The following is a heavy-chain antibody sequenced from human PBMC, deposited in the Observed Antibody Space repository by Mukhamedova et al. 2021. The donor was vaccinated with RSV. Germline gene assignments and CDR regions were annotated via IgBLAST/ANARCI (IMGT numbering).Heavy chain of an antibody. J-gene: IGHJ3*02. CDR2: INHSGST. CDR3: ARGGRRAFDI. Sequence: WIGEINHSGSTNYNPSLKGRVTISVDTSKNQFSLKLSSVTAADTAVYYCARGGRRAFDIWGQGTMVTV. V-gene: IGHV4-34*01.